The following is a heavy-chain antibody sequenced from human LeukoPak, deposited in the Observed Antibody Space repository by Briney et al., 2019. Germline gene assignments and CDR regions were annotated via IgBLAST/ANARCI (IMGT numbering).Heavy chain of an antibody. Sequence: ASVKVSCKASGGTFSSYAISWVRQAPGQGLEWIGGIIPIFGTANYAQKFQGRVTMTRDTSISTAYMELSRLRSDDTAVYYCARFTSGYYGYFDYWGQGTLVTVSS. CDR3: ARFTSGYYGYFDY. J-gene: IGHJ4*02. CDR1: GGTFSSYA. CDR2: IIPIFGTA. D-gene: IGHD3-22*01. V-gene: IGHV1-69*05.